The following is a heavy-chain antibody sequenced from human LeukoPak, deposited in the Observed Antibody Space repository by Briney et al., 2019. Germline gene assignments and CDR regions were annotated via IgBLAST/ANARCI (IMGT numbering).Heavy chain of an antibody. CDR1: AYTFTSYD. CDR3: ARGPPVTTFQSWFDP. D-gene: IGHD4-11*01. Sequence: SVKVSCKASAYTFTSYDINWVRQATGQGLEWMGWMNPNSGNTGSAQKVQGRVTMTRNTSISTTYMELSSLRSEDTAVYYCARGPPVTTFQSWFDPWGQGTLITVSS. J-gene: IGHJ5*02. V-gene: IGHV1-8*01. CDR2: MNPNSGNT.